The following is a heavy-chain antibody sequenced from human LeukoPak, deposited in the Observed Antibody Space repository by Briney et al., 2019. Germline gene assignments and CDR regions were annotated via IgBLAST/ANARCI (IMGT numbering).Heavy chain of an antibody. Sequence: PSETLSLTCSVSGASVTSGGFYWGWLRQPPGEGPEWIATVYYTGSTYYNPSLKSRVTISIDTSKNQFSLRLTSVTTTDTAIYHCARHSGSGSLSRPFDPWGQGTLVSVSS. V-gene: IGHV4-39*01. CDR1: GASVTSGGFY. D-gene: IGHD3-10*01. J-gene: IGHJ5*02. CDR2: VYYTGST. CDR3: ARHSGSGSLSRPFDP.